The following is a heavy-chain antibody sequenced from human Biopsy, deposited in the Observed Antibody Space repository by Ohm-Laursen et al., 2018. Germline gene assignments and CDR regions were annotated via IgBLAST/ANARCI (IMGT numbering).Heavy chain of an antibody. CDR1: GGSMTGYE. V-gene: IGHV4-59*01. J-gene: IGHJ3*02. Sequence: SETLSLTCSVSGGSMTGYEWSWIRLAPGKGLEWIGYIYYSGGTKYNPSLASRVTFSVDVSKSQFSLKLYSVTAADTAVYYCARVGAGTYDALDIWGQGTLVAVSA. CDR2: IYYSGGT. D-gene: IGHD1-26*01. CDR3: ARVGAGTYDALDI.